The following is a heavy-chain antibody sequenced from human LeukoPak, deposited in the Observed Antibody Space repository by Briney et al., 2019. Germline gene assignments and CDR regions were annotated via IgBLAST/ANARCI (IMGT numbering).Heavy chain of an antibody. CDR3: ASHYYDFWSGSDYYMDV. V-gene: IGHV4-61*08. Sequence: SETLSLTCTVSGGSISSGGYYWSWIRQHPGKGLEWIGYIYYSGSTYYNPSLKSRVTISVDTSRNQFSLKLSSVTAADTAVYYCASHYYDFWSGSDYYMDVWGKGTTVTVSS. D-gene: IGHD3-3*01. CDR1: GGSISSGGYY. CDR2: IYYSGST. J-gene: IGHJ6*03.